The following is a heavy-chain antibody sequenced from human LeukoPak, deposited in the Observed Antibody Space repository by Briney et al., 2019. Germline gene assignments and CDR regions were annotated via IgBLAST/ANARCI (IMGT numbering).Heavy chain of an antibody. V-gene: IGHV3-64D*09. D-gene: IGHD2-15*01. Sequence: GGSLRLPCSASGFPFSSYAMHWVRQAPGKGLEYVSAISDSGGSTYYADSVKGRFTISRGNSKNTLYLQMSSLRAEDTAVYFCVRGYSFGPYGMDVWGQGTTVTVSS. CDR2: ISDSGGST. CDR3: VRGYSFGPYGMDV. J-gene: IGHJ6*02. CDR1: GFPFSSYA.